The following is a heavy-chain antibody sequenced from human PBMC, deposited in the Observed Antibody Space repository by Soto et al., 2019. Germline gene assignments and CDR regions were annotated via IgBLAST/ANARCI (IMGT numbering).Heavy chain of an antibody. CDR1: GGTFSSYT. D-gene: IGHD6-13*01. V-gene: IGHV1-69*02. Sequence: QVQLVQSGAEVKKPGSSVKVSCKASGGTFSSYTISWVRQTPGQGLEWMGRIIPILGIANYAQKFQGRVTITADKSTSTAYMELSSLRSEDTAVYYCARDSRGIAAAGLDYWGQGTLVTVS. CDR3: ARDSRGIAAAGLDY. J-gene: IGHJ4*02. CDR2: IIPILGIA.